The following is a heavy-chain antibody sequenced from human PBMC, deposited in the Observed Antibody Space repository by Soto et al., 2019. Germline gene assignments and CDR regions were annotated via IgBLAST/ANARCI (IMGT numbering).Heavy chain of an antibody. V-gene: IGHV4-28*01. D-gene: IGHD1-26*01. Sequence: QVQLQESGPGLVKPSDTLSLTCAVSGYSISSSNWWGWIRQPPGKGLEWIGYIYYSGSTYDNPSLQSRVTMSVDTSKNKLSLKLSSVTAVDTAVYCCARKGDTGAEFDPWGQGTLVTVSS. J-gene: IGHJ5*02. CDR3: ARKGDTGAEFDP. CDR2: IYYSGST. CDR1: GYSISSSNW.